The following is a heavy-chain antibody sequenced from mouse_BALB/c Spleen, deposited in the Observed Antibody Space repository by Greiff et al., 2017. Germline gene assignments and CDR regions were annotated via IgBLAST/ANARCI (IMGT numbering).Heavy chain of an antibody. CDR2: IDPANGNT. CDR3: ARKKAYYGNYDAMDY. CDR1: GFNIKDTY. Sequence: EVKLQESGAELVKPGASVKLSCTASGFNIKDTYMHWVKQRPEQGLEWIGRIDPANGNTKYDPKFQGKATITADTSSNTAYLQLSSLTSEDTAVYYCARKKAYYGNYDAMDYWGQGTSVTVSS. V-gene: IGHV14-3*02. D-gene: IGHD2-10*01. J-gene: IGHJ4*01.